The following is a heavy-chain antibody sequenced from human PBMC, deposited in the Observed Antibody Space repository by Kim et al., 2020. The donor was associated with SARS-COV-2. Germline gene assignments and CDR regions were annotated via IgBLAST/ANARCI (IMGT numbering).Heavy chain of an antibody. Sequence: ASVKVSCKASGYTFTGYYMHWVRQAPGQGLEWMGWMNPDSGGTNYAQKFQGRVTMTRDTSITTAYMDLSRLRSDDTAVYYCARVPLWFEELRAGMDVWGQGTTVTVSS. V-gene: IGHV1-2*02. CDR3: ARVPLWFEELRAGMDV. CDR2: MNPDSGGT. CDR1: GYTFTGYY. D-gene: IGHD3-10*01. J-gene: IGHJ6*02.